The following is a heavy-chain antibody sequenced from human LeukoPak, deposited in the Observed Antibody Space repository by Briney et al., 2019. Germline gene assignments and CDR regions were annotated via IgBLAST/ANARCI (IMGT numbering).Heavy chain of an antibody. CDR1: GFSVSSNY. D-gene: IGHD6-19*01. Sequence: PGGSLRLSCKASGFSVSSNYITWVRQAPGKGLEWVSVMYSGDITYYSDSVKGRFTMSRDNSKNAVYLQMNSLRAEDTAVYYCAKGVAVTDDAFDIWGQGTMVTVSS. V-gene: IGHV3-53*01. CDR3: AKGVAVTDDAFDI. CDR2: MYSGDIT. J-gene: IGHJ3*02.